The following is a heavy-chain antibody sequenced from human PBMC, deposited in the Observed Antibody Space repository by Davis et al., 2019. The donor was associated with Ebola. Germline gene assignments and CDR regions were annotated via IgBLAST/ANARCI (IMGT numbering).Heavy chain of an antibody. J-gene: IGHJ6*02. CDR2: IYYSGST. Sequence: MPSETLSLTCTVSGGSISSYYWSWIRQPPGKGLEWIGYIYYSGSTNYNPSLKSRVTISVDTSKNQFSLKLSSVTAADTAVYYCARELYYYGMDVWGQGTTVTASS. CDR1: GGSISSYY. V-gene: IGHV4-59*12. CDR3: ARELYYYGMDV.